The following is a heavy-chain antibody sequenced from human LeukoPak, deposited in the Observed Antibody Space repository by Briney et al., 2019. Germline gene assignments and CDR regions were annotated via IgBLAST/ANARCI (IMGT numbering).Heavy chain of an antibody. V-gene: IGHV1-69*13. J-gene: IGHJ4*02. CDR2: IIPIFGTA. Sequence: ASVKVSCKASGGAFSSYAISWVRQAPGQGLEWMGGIIPIFGTANYAQKFQGRVTITADESTSTAYMELSSLRSEDTAVYYCARDNGEALDYWGQGTLVTVSS. CDR1: GGAFSSYA. D-gene: IGHD4-17*01. CDR3: ARDNGEALDY.